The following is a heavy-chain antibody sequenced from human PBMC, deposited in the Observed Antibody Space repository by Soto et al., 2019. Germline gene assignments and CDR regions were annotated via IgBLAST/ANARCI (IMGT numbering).Heavy chain of an antibody. CDR3: AGGGPVVRYFYSYYYYGMDV. D-gene: IGHD3-9*01. J-gene: IGHJ6*02. V-gene: IGHV4-34*01. Sequence: NPSETLSLTCAVYGGSFSGYYWSWIRQPPGKGLEWIGEINHSGSTNYNPSLKSRVTISVDTSKNQFSLKLSSVTAADTAVYYCAGGGPVVRYFYSYYYYGMDVWGQGTTVTVSS. CDR2: INHSGST. CDR1: GGSFSGYY.